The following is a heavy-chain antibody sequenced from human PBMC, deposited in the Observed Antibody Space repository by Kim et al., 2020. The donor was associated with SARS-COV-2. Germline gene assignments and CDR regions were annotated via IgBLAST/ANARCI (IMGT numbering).Heavy chain of an antibody. V-gene: IGHV4-31*03. CDR1: GGSISSGGYY. D-gene: IGHD1-26*01. CDR2: IYYSGST. Sequence: SETLSLTCTVSGGSISSGGYYWSWIRQHPGKGLEWIGYIYYSGSTYYNPSLKSRVTISVDTSKNQFSLKLSSVTAADTAVYYCARGGNEEGATFDYWGQGTLVTVSS. J-gene: IGHJ4*02. CDR3: ARGGNEEGATFDY.